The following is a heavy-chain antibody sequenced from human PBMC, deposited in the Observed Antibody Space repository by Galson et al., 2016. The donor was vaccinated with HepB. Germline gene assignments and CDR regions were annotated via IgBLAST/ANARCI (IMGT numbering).Heavy chain of an antibody. V-gene: IGHV3-48*02. D-gene: IGHD3-10*01. CDR1: GFTFSTYS. J-gene: IGHJ4*02. Sequence: SLRLSCAASGFTFSTYSMDWVRQAPGKGLEWISYISTSSSTIHYADSVKGRFTISRDDATNSLYLQMNSLRDEDTAVYYCAREIPSRGKSDYWGQGTLVTVSS. CDR2: ISTSSSTI. CDR3: AREIPSRGKSDY.